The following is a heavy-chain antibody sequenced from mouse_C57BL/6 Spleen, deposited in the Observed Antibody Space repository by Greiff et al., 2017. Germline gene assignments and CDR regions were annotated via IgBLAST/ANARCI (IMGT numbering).Heavy chain of an antibody. CDR3: ARWLGRRFAY. CDR1: GYTFTSYW. D-gene: IGHD4-1*01. CDR2: IDPSDGYT. Sequence: VQLQQPGAELVKPGASVKLSCKASGYTFTSYWMQWVKQRPGQGLEWIGEIDPSDGYTNYNQKFKGKATLTVDTSSSTAYMQLSSLTSEDSAVYYCARWLGRRFAYWGQGTLVTVSA. V-gene: IGHV1-50*01. J-gene: IGHJ3*01.